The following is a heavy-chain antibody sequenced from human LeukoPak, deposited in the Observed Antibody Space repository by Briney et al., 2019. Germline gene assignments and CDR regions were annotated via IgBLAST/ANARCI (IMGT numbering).Heavy chain of an antibody. D-gene: IGHD2-15*01. J-gene: IGHJ4*02. CDR1: GGSISSGDYY. V-gene: IGHV4-30-4*01. CDR2: IYYSGRT. CDR3: ARRLGYCSGGSCYGSYYFDY. Sequence: SETLSLTCTVSGGSISSGDYYWSWIRQPPGKGLEWIGYIYYSGRTYYNPSLKSRVTRSVDTSKNQFSLKLSSVTAADTAVYYCARRLGYCSGGSCYGSYYFDYWGQGTLVTVSS.